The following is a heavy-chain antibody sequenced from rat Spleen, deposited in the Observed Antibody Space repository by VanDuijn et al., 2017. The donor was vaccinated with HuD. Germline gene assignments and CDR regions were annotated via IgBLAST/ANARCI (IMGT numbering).Heavy chain of an antibody. Sequence: QVQLKESGPGLVQPSQTLSLTCTVSGFSLSNYGVIWVRQPPGKGLDWMGVIWGNGNSNYNSALKSRLSISRDTSKSQTFLKMNNLQTEDTAMYFCARVMQLGYVLDAWGQGASVTVSS. CDR3: ARVMQLGYVLDA. V-gene: IGHV2S61*01. D-gene: IGHD1-10*01. CDR2: IWGNGNS. CDR1: GFSLSNYG. J-gene: IGHJ4*01.